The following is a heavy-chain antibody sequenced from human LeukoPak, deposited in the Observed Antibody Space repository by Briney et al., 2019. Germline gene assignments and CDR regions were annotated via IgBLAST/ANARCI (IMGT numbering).Heavy chain of an antibody. CDR1: GFIFSSYT. Sequence: PGGSLRLSCAASGFIFSSYTMNWVRQAPGKGLEWISFITLGGSTYCPDSVKGRFTISRDNGKNSLYLQMNSLRDDDTAVYYCVRDXXXAFDIWGQGXMVTVS. J-gene: IGHJ3*02. CDR3: VRDXXXAFDI. V-gene: IGHV3-48*02. CDR2: ITLGGST.